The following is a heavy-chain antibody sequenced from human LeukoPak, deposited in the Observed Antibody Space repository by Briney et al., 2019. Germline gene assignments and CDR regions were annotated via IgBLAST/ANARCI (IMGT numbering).Heavy chain of an antibody. V-gene: IGHV3-23*01. J-gene: IGHJ4*02. CDR2: ISGSGDSV. CDR3: GKGNTASRPGFVD. Sequence: GGSLRLSCAASGFTFTNYEMSWVRQASGKGLAWLSSISGSGDSVFYAASVKGRFTISRDNSLNTLHLQMNSLRAEDTAFYYCGKGNTASRPGFVDWGQGTLVTVSS. CDR1: GFTFTNYE. D-gene: IGHD5-18*01.